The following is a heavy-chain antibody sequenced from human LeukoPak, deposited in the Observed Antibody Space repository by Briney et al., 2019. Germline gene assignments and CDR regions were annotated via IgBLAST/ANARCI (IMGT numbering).Heavy chain of an antibody. Sequence: PGGSLRLSCAASGFTFSSYWMHWVRQAPGKGLVWVSRINSDGSSTSYADSVKGRFTISRDNSKNTPYLQMNSLRAEDTAVYYCAKRKDSGGYYFFDYWGQGTLVTVSS. D-gene: IGHD3-22*01. CDR3: AKRKDSGGYYFFDY. CDR2: INSDGSST. CDR1: GFTFSSYW. V-gene: IGHV3-74*01. J-gene: IGHJ4*02.